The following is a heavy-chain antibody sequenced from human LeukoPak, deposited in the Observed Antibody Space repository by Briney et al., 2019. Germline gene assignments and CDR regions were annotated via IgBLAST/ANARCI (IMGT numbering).Heavy chain of an antibody. CDR1: GFTFSGSA. CDR3: AKDIDGFSSGIDY. CDR2: ISYDGSNK. D-gene: IGHD5-18*01. Sequence: GGSLRLSCAASGFTFSGSAMHWVRQAPGKGLEWVAVISYDGSNKFYAEAVRGRFTISRDNSKNTLYLQMDSLIGEGTALYYCAKDIDGFSSGIDYWGQGALVTVSS. J-gene: IGHJ4*02. V-gene: IGHV3-30*04.